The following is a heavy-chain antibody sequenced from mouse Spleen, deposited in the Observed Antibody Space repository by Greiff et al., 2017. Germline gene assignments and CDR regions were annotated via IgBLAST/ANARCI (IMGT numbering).Heavy chain of an antibody. CDR1: GFTFSSSG. CDR3: ARSGRAMDY. V-gene: IGHV5-17*02. D-gene: IGHD3-2*02. J-gene: IGHJ4*01. CDR2: ISSGSSTI. Sequence: EVRLVESGGGLVQPGGSRKLSCAASGFTFSSSGMHWVRQAPEKGLEWVAYISSGSSTIYYADTVKGRFTISRDNPKNTLFLQMTSLRSEDTAMYYCARSGRAMDYWGQGTSVTVSS.